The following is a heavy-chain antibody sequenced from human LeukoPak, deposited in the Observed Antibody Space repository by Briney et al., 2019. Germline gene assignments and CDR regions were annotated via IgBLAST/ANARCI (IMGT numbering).Heavy chain of an antibody. D-gene: IGHD2/OR15-2a*01. CDR1: GFTVSSNS. J-gene: IGHJ3*02. CDR3: ARVRGGPNRAFDI. CDR2: IYSDNT. Sequence: PGGSLRLSCTVSGFTVSSNSMSWVRQAPGKGLEWVSFIYSDNTHYSDSVKGRFTISRDNSKNTLYLQMNSLRAEDTAVYYCARVRGGPNRAFDIWGQGTMVTVSS. V-gene: IGHV3-53*01.